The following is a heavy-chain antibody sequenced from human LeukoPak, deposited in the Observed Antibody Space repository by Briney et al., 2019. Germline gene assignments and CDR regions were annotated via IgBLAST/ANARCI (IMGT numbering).Heavy chain of an antibody. D-gene: IGHD2-2*01. CDR3: AREGDIVVVPAAIDY. CDR2: ISSSGSTI. V-gene: IGHV3-11*01. J-gene: IGHJ4*02. Sequence: GALRLSCAASGFTFSDYYMSWIRQAPGKGLEWVSYISSSGSTIYYADSVKDRFTISRDNAKNSLYLQMNSLRAEDTAVYYCAREGDIVVVPAAIDYWGQGTLVTVSS. CDR1: GFTFSDYY.